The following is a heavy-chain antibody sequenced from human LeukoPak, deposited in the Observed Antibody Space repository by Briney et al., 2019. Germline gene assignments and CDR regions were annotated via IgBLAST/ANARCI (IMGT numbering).Heavy chain of an antibody. J-gene: IGHJ4*02. CDR3: ARHQPTWQLYFDS. CDR1: GDSISDSY. D-gene: IGHD6-13*01. CDR2: LYSSGGT. V-gene: IGHV4-4*09. Sequence: SETLSLTCSVSGDSISDSYWSWIRQPPGKGLEWIGYLYSSGGTHYNPSLKSRVTISLDTSKNQFSLRLSSVSAADTAMYYCARHQPTWQLYFDSWGQGTLVTVSS.